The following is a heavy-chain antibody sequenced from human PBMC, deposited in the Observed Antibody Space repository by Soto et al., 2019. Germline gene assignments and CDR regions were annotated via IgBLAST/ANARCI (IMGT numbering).Heavy chain of an antibody. CDR3: VRQGIDYLPGLVEV. CDR1: SGPSSSHN. J-gene: IGHJ6*02. V-gene: IGHV4-59*08. Sequence: QVHVQQSGPGLVKPSETLSLSCTVSSGPSSSHNWGWIRQPPGRGMEWIGYVYYTGGTSYNPSLKRRVTISAVTSTNHIPLTLSSVTAADTAVYYCVRQGIDYLPGLVEVWGQGTTVSVSS. CDR2: VYYTGGT. D-gene: IGHD1-26*01.